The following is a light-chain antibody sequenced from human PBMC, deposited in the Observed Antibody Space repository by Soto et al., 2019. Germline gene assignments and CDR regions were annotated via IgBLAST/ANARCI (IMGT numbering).Light chain of an antibody. V-gene: IGKV3-20*01. Sequence: EFVLTQSPDTLSLSPGERATLSCRASQSITSNFLAWYQHRPGQAPRLLIYDASFRGAGIPDRFSGGGSGTDFTLTIGRLEPEDFAVYYCQREGSSRPLTFGGGTKVEI. CDR2: DAS. J-gene: IGKJ4*01. CDR3: QREGSSRPLT. CDR1: QSITSNF.